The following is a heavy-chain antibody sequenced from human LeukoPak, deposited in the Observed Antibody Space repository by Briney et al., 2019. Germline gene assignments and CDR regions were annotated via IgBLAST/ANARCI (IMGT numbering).Heavy chain of an antibody. Sequence: SETLSLTCTVSGGSISSYYWSWIRQPPGKGLEWIGYIYYSGSTNYNPSLKSRVTISVDTSKNQFSLKLSSVTAADTAVYYCASSSLPSAFRVVMNWFDPWGQGTLVTVSS. V-gene: IGHV4-59*01. CDR2: IYYSGST. J-gene: IGHJ5*02. D-gene: IGHD3-22*01. CDR1: GGSISSYY. CDR3: ASSSLPSAFRVVMNWFDP.